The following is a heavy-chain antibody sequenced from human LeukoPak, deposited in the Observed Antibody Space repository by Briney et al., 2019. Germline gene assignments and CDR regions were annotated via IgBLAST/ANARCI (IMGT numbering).Heavy chain of an antibody. Sequence: GASVGVSCKASISQYGISWLRQAPGQGFEWMGCIIPVFGTANYIKRYQGRLTITADQSTGTAFMDLNSLTSEDTAVYYCAASLYNIGWSFDNWGQGTLLFVSS. CDR3: AASLYNIGWSFDN. CDR1: ISQYG. J-gene: IGHJ4*02. CDR2: IIPVFGTA. D-gene: IGHD6-19*01. V-gene: IGHV1-69*13.